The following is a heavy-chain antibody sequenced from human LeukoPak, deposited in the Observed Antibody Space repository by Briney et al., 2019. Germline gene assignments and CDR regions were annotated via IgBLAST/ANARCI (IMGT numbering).Heavy chain of an antibody. Sequence: GGSLRLSCAASGFTFDDYAMHWVRQAPGKGLEWVSGISWNSGSIGYADSVKGRFTISRDNAKNSLYLQMNSLRSDDTAVYYCARVLPGSNWFDPWGQGTLVTVSS. V-gene: IGHV3-9*01. CDR3: ARVLPGSNWFDP. CDR1: GFTFDDYA. J-gene: IGHJ5*02. CDR2: ISWNSGSI. D-gene: IGHD1-14*01.